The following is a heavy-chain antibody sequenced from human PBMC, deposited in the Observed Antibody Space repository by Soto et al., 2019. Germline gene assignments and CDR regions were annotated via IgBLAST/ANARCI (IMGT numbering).Heavy chain of an antibody. Sequence: SETLSLTCAVSGGSISSGGYSWSWIRQPPGKGLEWIGYIYHSGSTYYNPSLKSRVTISVDRSKNQLSLKLSSVTAADTAVYYCARAREATGYYYGSGSYGSRFDPWGQGTLVTVSS. CDR1: GGSISSGGYS. J-gene: IGHJ5*02. CDR3: ARAREATGYYYGSGSYGSRFDP. D-gene: IGHD3-10*01. CDR2: IYHSGST. V-gene: IGHV4-30-2*01.